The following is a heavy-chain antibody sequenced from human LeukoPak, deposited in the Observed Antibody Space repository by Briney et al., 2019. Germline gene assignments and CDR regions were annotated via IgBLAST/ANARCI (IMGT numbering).Heavy chain of an antibody. J-gene: IGHJ4*02. V-gene: IGHV3-23*01. D-gene: IGHD1-20*01. CDR3: AARMGNNWNTLDY. CDR1: GFTFSSYA. CDR2: ISGSGGSR. Sequence: GGSLRLSCAASGFTFSSYALSWVRQAPGKGLEWVSAISGSGGSRYYVDSVKGRFTISRDNSKNTLYLQMNSLRAEDTAVYYCAARMGNNWNTLDYWGQGTLVTVSS.